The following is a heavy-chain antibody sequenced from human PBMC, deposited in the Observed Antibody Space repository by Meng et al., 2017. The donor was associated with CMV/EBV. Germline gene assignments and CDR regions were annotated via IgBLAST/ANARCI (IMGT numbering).Heavy chain of an antibody. D-gene: IGHD3-3*01. J-gene: IGHJ5*02. CDR3: ARGRRDGTYYDFWSGYLRGWFDP. CDR1: GYTFTSYD. Sequence: ASVKVSCKASGYTFTSYDINWVQQATGQGLEWMGWMNPNSGNTGYAQKFQGRVTITRNTSISTAYMELSSLRSEDTAVYYCARGRRDGTYYDFWSGYLRGWFDPWGQGTLVTVSS. V-gene: IGHV1-8*03. CDR2: MNPNSGNT.